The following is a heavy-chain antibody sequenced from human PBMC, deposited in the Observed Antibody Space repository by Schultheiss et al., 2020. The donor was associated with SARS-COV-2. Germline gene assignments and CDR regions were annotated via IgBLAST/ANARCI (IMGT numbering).Heavy chain of an antibody. D-gene: IGHD6-13*01. CDR3: ARGWGSSWSFYYYYYMDV. Sequence: SETLSLTCTVSGGSISSYYWSWIRQPAGKGLEWIGRIYTSGSTNYNPSLKSRVTMSVDTTKNQFSLKLSSVTAADTAVYYCARGWGSSWSFYYYYYMDVWGKGTTVTVSS. CDR1: GGSISSYY. V-gene: IGHV4-4*07. CDR2: IYTSGST. J-gene: IGHJ6*03.